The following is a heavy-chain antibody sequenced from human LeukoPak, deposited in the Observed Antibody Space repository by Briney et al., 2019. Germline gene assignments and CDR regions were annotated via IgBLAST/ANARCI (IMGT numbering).Heavy chain of an antibody. CDR1: GFTFSSHA. V-gene: IGHV3-30-3*01. J-gene: IGHJ4*02. Sequence: GGSLSLSCEASGFTFSSHAIHWVRQAPGKGLEWVAFISYDGVNKHYADSVKGRFTLSRDNSKNTLYLQMNSLRAEDTAVYYCARDVSYHYSFDYWGQGTLVTVSS. D-gene: IGHD3-16*02. CDR2: ISYDGVNK. CDR3: ARDVSYHYSFDY.